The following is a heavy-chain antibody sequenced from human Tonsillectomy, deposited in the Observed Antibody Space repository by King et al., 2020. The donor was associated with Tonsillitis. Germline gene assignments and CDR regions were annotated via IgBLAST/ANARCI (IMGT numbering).Heavy chain of an antibody. Sequence: VQLVESGGNLVQPGGSLRLSCAASGFTFSSYAMSWVRQAPGTGLEWVSAISGSGVSTYSADSVKGRFTISRDNSKNTLYLQMNSLRAEDTAVYSCAKLTRVGATTKENYFDYWGQGTLVTVSS. CDR3: AKLTRVGATTKENYFDY. V-gene: IGHV3-23*04. J-gene: IGHJ4*02. D-gene: IGHD1-26*01. CDR2: ISGSGVST. CDR1: GFTFSSYA.